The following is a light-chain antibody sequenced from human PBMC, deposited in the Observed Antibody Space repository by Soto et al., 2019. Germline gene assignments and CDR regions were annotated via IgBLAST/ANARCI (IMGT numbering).Light chain of an antibody. CDR3: TSYTKTSPLL. Sequence: QSVLTQPPSVSGAPGQRVTISCTGSRSNIGAGYHVHWYHQLPGTAPRLLIYDNDKRPSGVPGRLSGSKSGTSASLAITALQAEDEGDYYCTSYTKTSPLLFGPGTKLTVL. CDR1: RSNIGAGYH. CDR2: DND. J-gene: IGLJ1*01. V-gene: IGLV1-40*01.